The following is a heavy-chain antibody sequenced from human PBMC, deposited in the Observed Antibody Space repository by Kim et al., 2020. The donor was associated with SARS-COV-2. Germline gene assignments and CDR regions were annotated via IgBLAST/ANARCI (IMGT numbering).Heavy chain of an antibody. D-gene: IGHD2-15*01. CDR3: ARDLDRWCWYLDL. CDR1: GFTFSSYW. Sequence: GGSPRLSCAASGFTFSSYWMSWVRQTPGKGLEWVANTNQDGNGRYYLDSARGRFTISRDNAKNSLYLEMNSLRAEDTAVYYCARDLDRWCWYLDLWGRG. J-gene: IGHJ2*01. CDR2: TNQDGNGR. V-gene: IGHV3-7*01.